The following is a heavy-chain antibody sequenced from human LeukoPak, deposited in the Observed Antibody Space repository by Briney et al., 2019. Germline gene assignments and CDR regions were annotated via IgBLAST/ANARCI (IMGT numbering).Heavy chain of an antibody. CDR2: IWYDGSNK. V-gene: IGHV3-33*01. D-gene: IGHD6-13*01. CDR3: ARMVKYSSSWYSDH. CDR1: GFSFRSYG. J-gene: IGHJ4*02. Sequence: GGSLRLSCAASGFSFRSYGMHWVRQAPGKGLEWVAVIWYDGSNKYYADSVKGRFTISRGNSKNTLYLQMNSLRAEDTAVYYCARMVKYSSSWYSDHWGQGILVTVSS.